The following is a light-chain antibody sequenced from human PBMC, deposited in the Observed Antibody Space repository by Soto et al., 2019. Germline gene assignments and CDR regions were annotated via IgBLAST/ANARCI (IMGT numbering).Light chain of an antibody. J-gene: IGKJ2*01. Sequence: IQMTQSPSTLSASVGDRVTITCRASQSISSWLAWYQQKPGKAPKLLIYKASSLESGVPSRFSGSGSGTEFTLTISSLQPDDFATYYCQQDNSYYTFGQGNKLEI. CDR1: QSISSW. CDR2: KAS. CDR3: QQDNSYYT. V-gene: IGKV1-5*03.